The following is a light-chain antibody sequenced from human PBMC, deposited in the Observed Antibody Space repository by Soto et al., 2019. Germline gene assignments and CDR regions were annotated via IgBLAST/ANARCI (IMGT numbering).Light chain of an antibody. CDR1: QNVRGY. Sequence: EIVMTQSPATLPVSPGERATLSCRASQNVRGYLAWYQQKPGQAPRLLIYGASTRATGIPARFSGSGSGTEFTLTISNVEPEDFAVYYCHQRQSWPRTFGQGTKVDIK. CDR2: GAS. CDR3: HQRQSWPRT. V-gene: IGKV3-15*01. J-gene: IGKJ1*01.